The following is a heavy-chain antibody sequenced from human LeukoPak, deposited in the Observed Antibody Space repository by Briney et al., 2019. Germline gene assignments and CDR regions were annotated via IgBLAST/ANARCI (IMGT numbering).Heavy chain of an antibody. D-gene: IGHD3-10*01. CDR1: GGSISSYY. J-gene: IGHJ4*02. Sequence: SETLSLTCTVSGGSISSYYWSWIRQPPGKGLEWIGYIYYSGSTNYNPSLKSRVTISVDTSKNQFSLKLSSVTAADTAVYYCARQALGDRRFGYWGQGTLVTVSS. V-gene: IGHV4-59*01. CDR3: ARQALGDRRFGY. CDR2: IYYSGST.